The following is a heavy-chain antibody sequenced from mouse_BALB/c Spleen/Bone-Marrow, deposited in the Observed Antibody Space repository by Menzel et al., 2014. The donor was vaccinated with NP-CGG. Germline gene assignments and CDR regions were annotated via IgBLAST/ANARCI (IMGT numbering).Heavy chain of an antibody. Sequence: EVKLMESGGGLVQPGGSLKLSCAASGFTFSSYGMSWVRQTPDERLELVASINSNGGSTYYPDSVKGRFTISRDNAKNTLSLQMSSLKSEDTAMYYCARGNYGNYVDYFDYWGQGTTLAVSS. J-gene: IGHJ2*01. CDR2: INSNGGST. CDR3: ARGNYGNYVDYFDY. CDR1: GFTFSSYG. V-gene: IGHV5-6-3*01. D-gene: IGHD2-1*01.